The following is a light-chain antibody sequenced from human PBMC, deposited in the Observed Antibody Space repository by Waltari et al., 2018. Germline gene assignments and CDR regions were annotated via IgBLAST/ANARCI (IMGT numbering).Light chain of an antibody. CDR1: QDIRNY. J-gene: IGKJ1*01. CDR3: QQYKDLPRT. Sequence: DIQMTQSPSSMSASVGDRVSITCQASQDIRNYLSWYQQQPGKAPKLLIYDAFNLQTGVPSRFSGSASGTDFTFTISSLQPEDIATYYCQQYKDLPRTFGQGTKVEVK. CDR2: DAF. V-gene: IGKV1-33*01.